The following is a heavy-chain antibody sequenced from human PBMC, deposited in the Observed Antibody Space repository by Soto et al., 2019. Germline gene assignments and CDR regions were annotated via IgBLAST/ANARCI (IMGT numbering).Heavy chain of an antibody. CDR2: IIPIFGTA. J-gene: IGHJ4*02. Sequence: GASVKVSCKASGGTFSSYAISWVRQAPGQGLEWMGGIIPIFGTANYAQKFQGRVTITADESTSTAYMELSSLRSEDTAVYYCALVGAEIQGGNFDYWGQGTLVTVSS. D-gene: IGHD1-26*01. CDR3: ALVGAEIQGGNFDY. V-gene: IGHV1-69*13. CDR1: GGTFSSYA.